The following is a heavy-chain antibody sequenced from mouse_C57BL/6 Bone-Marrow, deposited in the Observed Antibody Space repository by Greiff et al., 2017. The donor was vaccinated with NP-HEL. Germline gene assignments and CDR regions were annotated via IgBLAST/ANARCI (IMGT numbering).Heavy chain of an antibody. J-gene: IGHJ2*01. CDR3: ASPVFY. Sequence: VQLQQPGAELVRPGTSVKLSCKASGYTFTSYWMHWVKQRPGQGLEWIGVIDPSDSYTNYNQKFKGKATLTVDTSSSTAYMQLSSLTSEDSAVYYCASPVFYWGQGTTLTVSS. CDR1: GYTFTSYW. V-gene: IGHV1-59*01. CDR2: IDPSDSYT.